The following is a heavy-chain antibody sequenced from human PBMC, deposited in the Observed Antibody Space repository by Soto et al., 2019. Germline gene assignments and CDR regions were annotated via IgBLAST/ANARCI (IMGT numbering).Heavy chain of an antibody. CDR1: GGSISSYY. CDR3: ERVRGVSFINQLLNAFDI. Sequence: QVQLQESGPGLVKPSETLSLTCTVSGGSISSYYLSWIRQPPGKGLEWIGYIYYSGSTNYNPSLKSRVTISVDTPKTQFSLKLGYVTAADTAVYYCERVRGVSFINQLLNAFDIWGQGTMVTVSS. CDR2: IYYSGST. J-gene: IGHJ3*02. D-gene: IGHD2-2*01. V-gene: IGHV4-59*01.